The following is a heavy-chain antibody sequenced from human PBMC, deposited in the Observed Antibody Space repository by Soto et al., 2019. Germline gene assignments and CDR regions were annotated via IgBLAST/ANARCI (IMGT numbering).Heavy chain of an antibody. CDR3: AKTVPRGYSGYDPIDY. V-gene: IGHV3-23*01. D-gene: IGHD5-12*01. Sequence: GGSLRLSCAASGFTFSSYAMSWVRQAPEKGLEWVSAISGSGGSTYYADSVKGRFTISRDNSKNTLYLQMNSLRVEDMALYYFAKTVPRGYSGYDPIDYWGQGALVTVSS. CDR2: ISGSGGST. CDR1: GFTFSSYA. J-gene: IGHJ4*02.